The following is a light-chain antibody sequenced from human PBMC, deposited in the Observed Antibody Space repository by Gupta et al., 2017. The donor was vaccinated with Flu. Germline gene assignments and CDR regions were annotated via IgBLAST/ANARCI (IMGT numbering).Light chain of an antibody. J-gene: IGKJ3*01. CDR2: DNY. V-gene: IGKV3-11*01. CDR3: KKRGIVPQISNFT. CDR1: QTFGSY. Sequence: EIVLTQSPATLYLSPGERATLSCRARQTFGSYLAWYQQNSGQPPRHHSYDNYKRATGIPARFSGSGFGTVFNPKVSSLEPEEWAVYYCKKRGIVPQISNFTFGHGTTVDIK.